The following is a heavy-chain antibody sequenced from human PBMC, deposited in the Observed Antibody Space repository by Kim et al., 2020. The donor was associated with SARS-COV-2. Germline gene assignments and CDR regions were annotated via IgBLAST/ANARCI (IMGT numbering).Heavy chain of an antibody. Sequence: GGSLRLSCAASGFTVSSNYMSWVRQAPGKGLEWVSVIYSGGSTYYADSVKGRFTISRGNSKNTLYLQMNSLRAEDTAVYYCARDFRVGGYSYVFYCGMDVWRQWTRVTVSS. V-gene: IGHV3-66*01. CDR1: GFTVSSNY. CDR3: ARDFRVGGYSYVFYCGMDV. D-gene: IGHD5-18*01. CDR2: IYSGGST. J-gene: IGHJ6*02.